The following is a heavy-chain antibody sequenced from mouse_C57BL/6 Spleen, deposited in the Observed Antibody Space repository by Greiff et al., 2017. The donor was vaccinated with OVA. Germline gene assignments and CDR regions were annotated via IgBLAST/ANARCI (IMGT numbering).Heavy chain of an antibody. J-gene: IGHJ4*01. CDR3: ATFYYGNYVGAMDY. V-gene: IGHV1-82*01. Sequence: VQRVESGPELVKPGASVKISCKASGYAFSSSWMNWVKQWPGKGLEWIGRIYPGDGDTNYNGKFKGKATLTADKSSSTAYMQLSSLTSEDSAVYFCATFYYGNYVGAMDYWGQGTSVTVSS. CDR1: GYAFSSSW. D-gene: IGHD2-1*01. CDR2: IYPGDGDT.